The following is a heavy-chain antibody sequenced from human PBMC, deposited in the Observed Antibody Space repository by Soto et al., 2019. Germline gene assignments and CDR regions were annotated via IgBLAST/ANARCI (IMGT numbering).Heavy chain of an antibody. V-gene: IGHV4-59*01. CDR3: ARDGYDGSGSPYPAY. CDR1: GGSMSEYF. J-gene: IGHJ4*02. CDR2: IYYLGST. D-gene: IGHD3-10*01. Sequence: PSETLSLTCSVSGGSMSEYFWSWIRQSTGKGLEWIGYIYYLGSTDYNPSLKSRVTISVDTSKRQFSLRLTSVTAADTAVYYCARDGYDGSGSPYPAYWGPGTQV.